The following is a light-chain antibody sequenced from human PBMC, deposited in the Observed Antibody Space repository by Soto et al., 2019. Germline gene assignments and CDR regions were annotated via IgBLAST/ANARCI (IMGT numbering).Light chain of an antibody. Sequence: QCVLTQPPSVSGTPGQRVTISCSGGISNIGTNYVHWFQQLPGTAPKVLSNRDNQRPSGVPDRFSGSKSGTSASLAISGLQSEDEAEYYCAAWDDTVRSYVFGTGTKLTVL. CDR2: RDN. CDR1: ISNIGTNY. V-gene: IGLV1-47*01. J-gene: IGLJ1*01. CDR3: AAWDDTVRSYV.